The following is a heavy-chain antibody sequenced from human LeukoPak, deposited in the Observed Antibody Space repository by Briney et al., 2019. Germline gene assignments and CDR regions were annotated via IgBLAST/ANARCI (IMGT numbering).Heavy chain of an antibody. Sequence: SETLSLTCAVYGGSFSGYYWSWIRQPPGKGLEWIGEINHSGSTYYNPSLKSRVTISVDTSKNQFSLKLSSVTAADTAVYHCARLAYCGGDCYWVDYWGQGTLVTVSS. V-gene: IGHV4-34*01. J-gene: IGHJ4*02. CDR2: INHSGST. CDR3: ARLAYCGGDCYWVDY. CDR1: GGSFSGYY. D-gene: IGHD2-21*02.